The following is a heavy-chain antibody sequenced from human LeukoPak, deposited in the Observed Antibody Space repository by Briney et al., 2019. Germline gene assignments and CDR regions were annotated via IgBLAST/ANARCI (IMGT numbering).Heavy chain of an antibody. J-gene: IGHJ4*02. CDR1: GFTFSDYY. D-gene: IGHD3-22*01. CDR3: ARVGSSGYPIDY. CDR2: ISSSGSTI. Sequence: AGGSLRLSCAAFGFTFSDYYMSWIRQAPGKGLEWVSYISSSGSTINYADSVKGRFTISRDSAKKSLFLQMNSLRAEDTAVYYCARVGSSGYPIDYWGQGTLVTVSS. V-gene: IGHV3-11*01.